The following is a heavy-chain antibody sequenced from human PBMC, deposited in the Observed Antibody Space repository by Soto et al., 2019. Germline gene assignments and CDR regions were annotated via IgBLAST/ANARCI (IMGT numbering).Heavy chain of an antibody. V-gene: IGHV3-23*01. Sequence: RRLSCIASGFTFCNYAMSWVRQAPGKGLEWVSTISDNGANTFIGDSMKDHFDISRDNSKNTVFLHLSTVRAADPAIYSCATAIGADFFDYWGQGTPVTVSS. D-gene: IGHD6-25*01. CDR1: GFTFCNYA. CDR3: ATAIGADFFDY. J-gene: IGHJ4*02. CDR2: ISDNGANT.